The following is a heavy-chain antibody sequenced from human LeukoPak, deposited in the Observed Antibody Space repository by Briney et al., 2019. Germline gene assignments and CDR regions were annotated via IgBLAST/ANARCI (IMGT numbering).Heavy chain of an antibody. J-gene: IGHJ5*02. CDR2: ICGSGVST. CDR1: GFTFSSYA. V-gene: IGHV3-23*01. Sequence: GGSLRLSCAASGFTFSSYAMSWVRQAPGKGLEWVSAICGSGVSTYYADSVKGRFTISRDSSKNTLYLQMNSLRVEDTAVYSCAKTGTGYFRNWFDPWGQGTLVTVSS. D-gene: IGHD3/OR15-3a*01. CDR3: AKTGTGYFRNWFDP.